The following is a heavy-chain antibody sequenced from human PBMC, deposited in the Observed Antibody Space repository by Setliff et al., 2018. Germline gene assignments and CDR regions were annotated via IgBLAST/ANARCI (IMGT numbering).Heavy chain of an antibody. CDR1: EDTFKNYL. J-gene: IGHJ4*02. D-gene: IGHD6-13*01. Sequence: ASVKVSCKTSEDTFKNYLITWVRQAPGQGLEWMGGIISILGIANYAQRFQGRVTITADRSTSTASMELSSLTSEDTAIYYCARNMGMGQRDYFDYWGRGTLVTVSS. CDR2: IISILGIA. V-gene: IGHV1-69*10. CDR3: ARNMGMGQRDYFDY.